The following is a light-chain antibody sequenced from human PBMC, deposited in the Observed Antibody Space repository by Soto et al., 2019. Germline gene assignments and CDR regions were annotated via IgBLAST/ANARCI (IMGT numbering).Light chain of an antibody. Sequence: EIVVTQSPATLSLSPGERATLSCRASQFLSSNYLSWYQQQPGQAPRLLIYGASTRATGVPDRFSGSGSGTDFTLTISSLQPEDFAVYYCQQDYNLPWTFGQGTKVEIK. CDR1: QFLSSNY. CDR3: QQDYNLPWT. V-gene: IGKV3D-7*01. J-gene: IGKJ1*01. CDR2: GAS.